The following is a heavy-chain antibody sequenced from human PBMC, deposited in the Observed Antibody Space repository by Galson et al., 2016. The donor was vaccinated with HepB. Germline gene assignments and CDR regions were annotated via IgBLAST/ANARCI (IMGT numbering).Heavy chain of an antibody. CDR1: GFTFSTYA. D-gene: IGHD2-15*01. CDR3: AKRYCSGGSCYHVDH. Sequence: SLRLSCAASGFTFSTYAMSWVRQAPGKGLVWVSLISGSGSSTFYADSVKGRFTITRENSKNTLYPQMNSLRAEDTAVYYCAKRYCSGGSCYHVDHWGQGTLVTVSS. J-gene: IGHJ5*02. CDR2: ISGSGSST. V-gene: IGHV3-23*01.